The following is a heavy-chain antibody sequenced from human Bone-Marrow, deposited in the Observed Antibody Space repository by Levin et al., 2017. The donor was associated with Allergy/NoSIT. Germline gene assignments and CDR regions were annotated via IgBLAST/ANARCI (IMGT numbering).Heavy chain of an antibody. CDR2: VYYSGTA. CDR1: GDSVSSSIYY. CDR3: AREEDRAGWYGFDY. Sequence: SETLSLTCSVSGDSVSSSIYYWNWIRQTPGTGLEWIGYVYYSGTAKYNPSLSSRVTISVDTSKNQFSLKVNSLTAADAGVYYCAREEDRAGWYGFDYWGQGILVTVSS. D-gene: IGHD6-19*01. J-gene: IGHJ4*02. V-gene: IGHV4-61*01.